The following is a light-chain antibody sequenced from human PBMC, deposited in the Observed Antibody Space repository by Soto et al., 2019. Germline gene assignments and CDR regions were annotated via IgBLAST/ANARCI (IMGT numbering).Light chain of an antibody. CDR3: QQYNVWPLT. CDR1: QSVSSN. Sequence: EIAMTQSPATLSVSPGARATLSCRASQSVSSNLAWYQQKPGQTPKLLIYVASTRATGIPARFSGSGSGTEFTRTISSLQSEDFAGYYCQQYNVWPLTFGGGTKVEFK. J-gene: IGKJ4*01. CDR2: VAS. V-gene: IGKV3-15*01.